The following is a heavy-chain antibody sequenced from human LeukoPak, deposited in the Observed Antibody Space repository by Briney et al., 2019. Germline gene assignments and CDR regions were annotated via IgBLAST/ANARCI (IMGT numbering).Heavy chain of an antibody. CDR3: ARQTDSGSYYEGDY. Sequence: SETLSLTCTVSGGSISSSSYYWGWIRQPPGKGLEWIGSIYYSGSTYYNPSLKSRVTISVDTSENQFSLKLSSVTAADTAVYYCARQTDSGSYYEGDYWGQGTLVTVSS. D-gene: IGHD1-26*01. J-gene: IGHJ4*02. CDR1: GGSISSSSYY. V-gene: IGHV4-39*01. CDR2: IYYSGST.